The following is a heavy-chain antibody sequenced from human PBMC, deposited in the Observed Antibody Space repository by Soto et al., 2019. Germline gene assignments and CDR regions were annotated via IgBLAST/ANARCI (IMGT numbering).Heavy chain of an antibody. CDR3: ARHAQFNTVATIPYYYGMDV. D-gene: IGHD5-12*01. CDR1: GYSFTSYW. CDR2: IDPSDSYT. V-gene: IGHV5-10-1*01. J-gene: IGHJ6*02. Sequence: PGESLKISCKGSGYSFTSYWISWVRQMPGKGLEWMGRIDPSDSYTNYSPSFQGHVTISADKSISTAYLQWSSLKASDTAMYYCARHAQFNTVATIPYYYGMDVWGQGTTVTVSS.